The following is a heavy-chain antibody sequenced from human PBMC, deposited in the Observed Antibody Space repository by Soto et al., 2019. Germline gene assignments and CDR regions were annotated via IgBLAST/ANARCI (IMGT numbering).Heavy chain of an antibody. V-gene: IGHV1-69*01. J-gene: IGHJ3*02. CDR2: IIPIFGTA. D-gene: IGHD3-9*01. CDR1: GGTFSSYA. Sequence: QVQLVQSGAEVKKPGSSVKVSCKASGGTFSSYAISWVRQAPGQGLEWMGGIIPIFGTANYAQKFQGRVTITADESTSKAYMELSSLRSEDTAVYYCARHYDILTGPAENDAFDIWGQGTMVTVSS. CDR3: ARHYDILTGPAENDAFDI.